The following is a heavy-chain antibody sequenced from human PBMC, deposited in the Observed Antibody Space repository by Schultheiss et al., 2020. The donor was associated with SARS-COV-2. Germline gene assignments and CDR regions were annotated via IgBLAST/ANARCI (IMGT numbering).Heavy chain of an antibody. J-gene: IGHJ4*02. CDR2: ISVYNGNT. D-gene: IGHD2-2*01. V-gene: IGHV1-3*01. CDR3: ARDWIVPAAPFDY. CDR1: GYTFTSYA. Sequence: ASVKVSCKASGYTFTSYAMNWVRQAPGQGLEWMGWISVYNGNTNLAQKFQGRVTITRDTSASTAYMELSSLRSEDTAVYYCARDWIVPAAPFDYWGQGTLVTVSS.